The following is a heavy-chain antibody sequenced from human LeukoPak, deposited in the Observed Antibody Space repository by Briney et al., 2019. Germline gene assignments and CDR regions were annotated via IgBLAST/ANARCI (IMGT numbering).Heavy chain of an antibody. V-gene: IGHV4-4*02. CDR2: IFHSGST. CDR1: GGSISSSTW. CDR3: ARALERYYYDSSGYYAHFDY. D-gene: IGHD3-22*01. J-gene: IGHJ4*02. Sequence: PSGTLSLTCAVSGGSISSSTWWSWVRLPPGKGLEWIGEIFHSGSTNFSPSLKSRLTMSVDECKHEFSLKLRSVTAADTAVYHCARALERYYYDSSGYYAHFDYWGQGTLVTVSS.